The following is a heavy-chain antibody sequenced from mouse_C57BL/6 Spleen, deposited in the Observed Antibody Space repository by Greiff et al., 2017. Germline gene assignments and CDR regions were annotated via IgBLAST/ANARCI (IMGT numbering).Heavy chain of an antibody. D-gene: IGHD2-3*01. CDR2: INPYNGGT. J-gene: IGHJ3*01. V-gene: IGHV1-19*01. CDR3: ARWNDGYRFAY. CDR1: GYTFTDYY. Sequence: EVHLVESGPVLVKPGASVKMSCKASGYTFTDYYMNWVKQSHGKSLEWIGVINPYNGGTSYNQKFKGKATLTVDKSSSTAYMELNSLTSEDSAVYYCARWNDGYRFAYWGQGTLVTVSA.